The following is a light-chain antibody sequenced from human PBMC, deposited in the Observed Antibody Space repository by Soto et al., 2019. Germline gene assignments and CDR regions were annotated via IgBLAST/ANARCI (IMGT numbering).Light chain of an antibody. CDR3: QQYHNLAIT. V-gene: IGKV1-33*01. CDR2: DAS. CDR1: QDISNY. Sequence: DIQMTQSPSSLSASVGDRVTITCQASQDISNYLTWYQQKPGKAPKLLIYDASNLEAGVPSRFSGSGSWTDFTFTISSLQPEDIATYYCQQYHNLAITFGQGTRLESK. J-gene: IGKJ5*01.